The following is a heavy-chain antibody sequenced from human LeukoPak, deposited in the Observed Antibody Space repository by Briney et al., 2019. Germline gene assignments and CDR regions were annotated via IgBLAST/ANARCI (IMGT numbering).Heavy chain of an antibody. V-gene: IGHV3-7*01. CDR1: GFTFSTYW. CDR3: GGFGYEAAVGL. CDR2: IKPDGSET. Sequence: PGGSLRLSCAASGFTFSTYWMTWVRQAPGKGLEWVANIKPDGSETYYVDPVKGRFTTSRDNAKSFLYLQMNSLRGEDSAVYYCGGFGYEAAVGLWGQGTLVTVSS. D-gene: IGHD6-13*01. J-gene: IGHJ4*02.